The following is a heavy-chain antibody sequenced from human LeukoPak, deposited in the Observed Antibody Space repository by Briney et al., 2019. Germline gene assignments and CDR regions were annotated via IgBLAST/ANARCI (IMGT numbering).Heavy chain of an antibody. V-gene: IGHV4-61*02. D-gene: IGHD3-3*01. J-gene: IGHJ4*02. CDR3: ARITYYDFWSGYYTFDY. CDR2: IYASGST. Sequence: SETLSLTCTVSGGSISSGSYYWSWIRQPAGKGLEWIGRIYASGSTNYNPSLKSRVTISVDTSKNQFSLKLSSVTAADTAVYYCARITYYDFWSGYYTFDYWGQGTLVTVSS. CDR1: GGSISSGSYY.